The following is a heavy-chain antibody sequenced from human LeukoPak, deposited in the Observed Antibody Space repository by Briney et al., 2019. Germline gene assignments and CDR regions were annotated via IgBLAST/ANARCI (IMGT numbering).Heavy chain of an antibody. Sequence: SETLSLTCTVSAGSISSHYWGWIRQPPGKGLEWIGSIYSSGNTNDNPSLKSRLTISVDTSKAHFSLKLSSATATDTAAYYCARHDPGWFDTWGQGTLVTVSS. J-gene: IGHJ5*02. CDR3: ARHDPGWFDT. CDR1: AGSISSHY. D-gene: IGHD7-27*01. CDR2: IYSSGNT. V-gene: IGHV4-59*08.